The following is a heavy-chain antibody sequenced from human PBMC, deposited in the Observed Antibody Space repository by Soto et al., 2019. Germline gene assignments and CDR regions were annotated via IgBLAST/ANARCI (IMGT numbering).Heavy chain of an antibody. Sequence: GGSRRRSCPASGFTFNNFAMHWVRQAPGTGLEYVSAISDTGGSKFHAESVKGRFSISRDNSKDTLFLQMSSLRVEDTAVYYCARGRGEFDAWGQGTPVTVSS. V-gene: IGHV3-64*02. D-gene: IGHD2-21*01. J-gene: IGHJ5*02. CDR3: ARGRGEFDA. CDR2: ISDTGGSK. CDR1: GFTFNNFA.